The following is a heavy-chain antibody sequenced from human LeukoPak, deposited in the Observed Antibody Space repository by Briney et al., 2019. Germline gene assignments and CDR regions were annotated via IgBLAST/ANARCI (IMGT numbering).Heavy chain of an antibody. Sequence: SETLSLTCTVSGGSISSHYWSWIRQPPGKGLEWIGYIYYSGSTNYNPSLKSRVTISVDTSKNQFSLKLSSVTAADTAVYYCARGADGYNSYWGQGTLVTVSS. V-gene: IGHV4-59*11. J-gene: IGHJ4*02. D-gene: IGHD5-24*01. CDR2: IYYSGST. CDR1: GGSISSHY. CDR3: ARGADGYNSY.